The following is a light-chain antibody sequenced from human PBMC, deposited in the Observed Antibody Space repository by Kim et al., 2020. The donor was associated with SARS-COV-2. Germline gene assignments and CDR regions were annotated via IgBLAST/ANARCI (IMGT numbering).Light chain of an antibody. CDR3: QQRSNWPPEIT. V-gene: IGKV3-11*01. CDR2: DAS. Sequence: PGERATLSCRASQTVGSSLAWYQQKPGQATRLLIYDASNRATGIPARFSGSGSGTDFTLTISSLEPEDFAVYFCQQRSNWPPEITFGQGTRLEIK. J-gene: IGKJ5*01. CDR1: QTVGSS.